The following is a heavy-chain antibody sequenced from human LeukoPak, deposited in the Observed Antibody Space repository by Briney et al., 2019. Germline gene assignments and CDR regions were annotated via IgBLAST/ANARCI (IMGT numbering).Heavy chain of an antibody. CDR1: GGSISSYY. CDR2: IYTSGST. CDR3: ARDNIVVVPAATNYYYYGMDV. J-gene: IGHJ6*02. V-gene: IGHV4-4*07. Sequence: PSETLSLTCSVSGGSISSYYWSWIRQPAGKGLEWIGRIYTSGSTNYNPSLKSRVTMSVDTSKNQFSLKLSSETAADTAVYYCARDNIVVVPAATNYYYYGMDVWGQGTTVTVSS. D-gene: IGHD2-2*01.